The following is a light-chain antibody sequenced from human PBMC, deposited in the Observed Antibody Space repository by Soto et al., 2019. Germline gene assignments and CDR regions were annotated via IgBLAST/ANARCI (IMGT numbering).Light chain of an antibody. V-gene: IGKV1-39*01. Sequence: DIPMTQSPSSLSASVGDRVTITCRAGQSISTYLNWYQQKPGKAPKLLIYAASSLQSGVPSRFSGSGSGTVFTLTISSLQPEDFATYYCQQTYTSVATFGQGTKV. CDR3: QQTYTSVAT. J-gene: IGKJ1*01. CDR1: QSISTY. CDR2: AAS.